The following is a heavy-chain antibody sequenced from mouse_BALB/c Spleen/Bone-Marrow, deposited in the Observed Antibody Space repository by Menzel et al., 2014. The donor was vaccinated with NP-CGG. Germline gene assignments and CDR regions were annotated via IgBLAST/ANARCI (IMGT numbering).Heavy chain of an antibody. Sequence: VQLQQSGAELVKPGASVKLSCKASGYTFTSYYMYWVKQRPGQGLEWFGEINPSNGGTNFNEKFKNKATLTVDKSSSTAYMQLSSLTSEDSAVYYCARRATTVVATDYWGQGTTLTVSS. CDR1: GYTFTSYY. J-gene: IGHJ2*01. CDR2: INPSNGGT. CDR3: ARRATTVVATDY. V-gene: IGHV1S81*02. D-gene: IGHD1-1*01.